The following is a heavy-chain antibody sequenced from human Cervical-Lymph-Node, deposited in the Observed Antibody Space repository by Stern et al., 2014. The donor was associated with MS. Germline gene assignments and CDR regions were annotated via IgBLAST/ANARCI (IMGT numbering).Heavy chain of an antibody. D-gene: IGHD4-23*01. CDR1: GYTFSNYA. CDR2: MHPYNGDT. V-gene: IGHV1-18*01. J-gene: IGHJ5*02. Sequence: QDQLVQSGPEVKKPGASVKVSCKTSGYTFSNYAITWMRQAPGQGLEWMGWMHPYNGDTSYTQKLQGRVTMTTDTSTTTAYMELRSLKSDDTAVYYCARLDYGGYWFDPWGQGTLVTVSS. CDR3: ARLDYGGYWFDP.